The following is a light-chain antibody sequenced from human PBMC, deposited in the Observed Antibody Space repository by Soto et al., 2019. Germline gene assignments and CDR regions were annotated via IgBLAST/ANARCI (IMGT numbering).Light chain of an antibody. CDR3: ISLTSSPSYV. Sequence: QSVLTQPASVSGSPGQSITISCAGTSSDIGAYNYVSWYQQHPGKAPKLMIYDVSNRPSGISNRFSGSKSGNTAYLTFSGLQVEDEADYYCISLTSSPSYVFGTGTKVTVL. CDR1: SSDIGAYNY. J-gene: IGLJ1*01. V-gene: IGLV2-14*03. CDR2: DVS.